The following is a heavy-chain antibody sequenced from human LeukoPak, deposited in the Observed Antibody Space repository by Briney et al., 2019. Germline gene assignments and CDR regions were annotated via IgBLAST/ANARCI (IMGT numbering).Heavy chain of an antibody. CDR1: GGSISSSSYY. CDR2: IYYSGST. CDR3: ASITLRVLDY. J-gene: IGHJ4*02. V-gene: IGHV4-39*01. Sequence: PSETLSLTCTVSGGSISSSSYYWGWIRQPPGKGLEWIGSIYYSGSTYYNPSLKSRVTISVDTSKNRFSVKLSSVTAADTAVYYCASITLRVLDYWGQGTLVTVSS. D-gene: IGHD3-3*01.